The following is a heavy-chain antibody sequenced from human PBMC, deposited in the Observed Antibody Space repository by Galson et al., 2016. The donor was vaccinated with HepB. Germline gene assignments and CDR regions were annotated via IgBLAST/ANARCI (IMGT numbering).Heavy chain of an antibody. V-gene: IGHV3-23*01. CDR3: ARGLGGMDV. Sequence: SLRLSCAASGFTFSTYAMTWVRQAPGKGLEWVSGIGGSGGPIYHADSVKGRFTITRDNAKNTLYLQMNSLSAKDTAVYYCARGLGGMDVWGQGTLVTVSS. J-gene: IGHJ4*02. D-gene: IGHD3-16*01. CDR2: IGGSGGPI. CDR1: GFTFSTYA.